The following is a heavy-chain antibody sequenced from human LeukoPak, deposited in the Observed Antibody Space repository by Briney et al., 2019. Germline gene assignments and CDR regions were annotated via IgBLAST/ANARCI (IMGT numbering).Heavy chain of an antibody. CDR3: VREMEDKSFSFGELRKYFYYYMDI. V-gene: IGHV4-39*07. D-gene: IGHD3-10*01. CDR2: IYYSRST. CDR1: GFTFSSYS. Sequence: GSLRLSCAASGFTFSSYSMLWVRQAPGKGLEWVGSIYYSRSTYYNPSLRSRGTISVDTSKNQFSLKLSSVTAADTAVYYCVREMEDKSFSFGELRKYFYYYMDIWGKGTTVTVSS. J-gene: IGHJ6*03.